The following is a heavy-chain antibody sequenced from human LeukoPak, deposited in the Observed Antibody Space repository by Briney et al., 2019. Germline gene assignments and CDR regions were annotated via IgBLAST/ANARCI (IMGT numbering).Heavy chain of an antibody. V-gene: IGHV1-2*04. CDR2: INPNSGGT. CDR1: GYTFTGYY. Sequence: ASVKVSCKASGYTFTGYYMHWVRQAPGQGLEWMGWINPNSGGTNYAQKFQGWVTMTRDTSISTAYMELSRLRSDDTAVDYCAREGGVYGDVGGAEGYNFDYWGQGTLVTVSS. J-gene: IGHJ4*02. D-gene: IGHD4-17*01. CDR3: AREGGVYGDVGGAEGYNFDY.